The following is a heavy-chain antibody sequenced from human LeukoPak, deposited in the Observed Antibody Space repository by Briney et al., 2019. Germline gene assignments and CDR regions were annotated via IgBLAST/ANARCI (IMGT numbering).Heavy chain of an antibody. CDR1: GYIYSSYW. J-gene: IGHJ3*02. D-gene: IGHD6-19*01. CDR3: AGTTSGLTLFDI. Sequence: GESLKISCKGSGYIYSSYWMGWVRQLPGKGLEWMGIIYPTDSDTRYSPSFQGQVTISADKSINTAYLQWSSLKASDSGMYYCAGTTSGLTLFDIWGQGTMVTVSS. V-gene: IGHV5-51*01. CDR2: IYPTDSDT.